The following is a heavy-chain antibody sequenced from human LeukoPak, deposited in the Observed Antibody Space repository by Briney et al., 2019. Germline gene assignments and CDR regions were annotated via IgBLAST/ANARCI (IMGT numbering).Heavy chain of an antibody. Sequence: PGGSLRLSCAASGFTFDDYAMHWVRQAPGKGLEWVSGISWNSGSIGYADSVKGRFTISRDNAKNSLYLQMNSLRAEDTALYYCAKDISKYTAMDQFDYWGQGTLVTVSS. CDR2: ISWNSGSI. D-gene: IGHD5-18*01. V-gene: IGHV3-9*01. CDR1: GFTFDDYA. J-gene: IGHJ4*02. CDR3: AKDISKYTAMDQFDY.